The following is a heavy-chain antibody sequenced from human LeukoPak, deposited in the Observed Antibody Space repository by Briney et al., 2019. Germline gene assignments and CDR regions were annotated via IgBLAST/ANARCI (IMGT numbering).Heavy chain of an antibody. CDR2: ISSSSSYI. CDR1: GFTFSSYS. V-gene: IGHV3-21*01. CDR3: ARDGALWFGELFFDY. D-gene: IGHD3-10*01. Sequence: KPGGSLRLSCAASGFTFSSYSMNWVRQAPGKGLEWVSSISSSSSYIYYADSVKGRFTISRDNAKNSLCLQMNSLRAEDTAVYYCARDGALWFGELFFDYWGQGTLVTVSS. J-gene: IGHJ4*02.